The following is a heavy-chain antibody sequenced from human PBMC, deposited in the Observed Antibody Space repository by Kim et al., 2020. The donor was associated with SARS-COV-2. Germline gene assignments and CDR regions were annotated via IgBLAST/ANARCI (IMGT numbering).Heavy chain of an antibody. Sequence: ASVKVSCKVSGYTLTELSMHWVRQAPGKGLEWMGGFDPEDGETIYAQKFQGRVTMTEDTSTDTAYMELSSLRSEDTAVYYCATVPGTSCYAEFLCAFDIWGQGTMVTVSS. CDR1: GYTLTELS. D-gene: IGHD2-2*01. CDR3: ATVPGTSCYAEFLCAFDI. J-gene: IGHJ3*02. V-gene: IGHV1-24*01. CDR2: FDPEDGET.